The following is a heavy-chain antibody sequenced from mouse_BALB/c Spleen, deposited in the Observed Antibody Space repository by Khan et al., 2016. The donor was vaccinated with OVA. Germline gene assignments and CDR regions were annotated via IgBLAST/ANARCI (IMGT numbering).Heavy chain of an antibody. CDR3: AREWAAWFPY. Sequence: QVQLKESGAELVRPGASVTLSCKASGYTFTDYYINWMRQRTGQGLEWIGEIYPGSDNTYYNEKFKGKATLTADKSSSTAYMQLSRLTSEDSAVYFCAREWAAWFPYWGQGTLVTVSA. CDR2: IYPGSDNT. CDR1: GYTFTDYY. J-gene: IGHJ3*01. V-gene: IGHV1-77*01.